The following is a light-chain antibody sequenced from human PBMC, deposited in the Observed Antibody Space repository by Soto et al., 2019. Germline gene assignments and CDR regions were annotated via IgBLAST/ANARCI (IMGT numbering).Light chain of an antibody. Sequence: DIQVTQSPPSLSASVGDRVTITCRATQDTRNYLNWYQVKPGKAPKLLIYDGSNLEIGVPSRFGGSASGTDFTFTISDLQTEDVAKYYCQQYESLPYTFGQGTKVDIQ. CDR1: QDTRNY. CDR2: DGS. J-gene: IGKJ2*01. CDR3: QQYESLPYT. V-gene: IGKV1-33*01.